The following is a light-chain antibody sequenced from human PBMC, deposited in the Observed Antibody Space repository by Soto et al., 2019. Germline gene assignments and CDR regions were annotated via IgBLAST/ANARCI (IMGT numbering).Light chain of an antibody. V-gene: IGKV1-5*03. J-gene: IGKJ1*01. CDR1: QSISSW. Sequence: DIQMTQSPSTLSAAVGDRVTITCRASQSISSWLAWHQQKPGKAPRLLIYKASNLESGVPSRFSGSGSGTEFTLTITSLQPDDSATYYCQQYNDNWTFGQGTKVEIK. CDR3: QQYNDNWT. CDR2: KAS.